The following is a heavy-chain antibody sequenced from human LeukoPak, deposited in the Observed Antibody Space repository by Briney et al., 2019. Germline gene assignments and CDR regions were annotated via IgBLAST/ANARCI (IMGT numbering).Heavy chain of an antibody. J-gene: IGHJ4*02. CDR3: AFARAGIEAAGFDY. Sequence: GGSLRLSCAASGFTVSSNYMSWVRQAPGKGLEGVSVISGSGADTHYADSVKGRFTISRDNSKNTLSLQMNSLRVEDTAVYYCAFARAGIEAAGFDYWGQGTLVTVSS. V-gene: IGHV3-23*01. CDR1: GFTVSSNY. CDR2: ISGSGADT. D-gene: IGHD6-13*01.